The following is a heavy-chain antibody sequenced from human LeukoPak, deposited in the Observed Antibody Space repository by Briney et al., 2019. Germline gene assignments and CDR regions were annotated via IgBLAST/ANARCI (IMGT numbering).Heavy chain of an antibody. CDR3: AKDAGLRYFDWTWDY. Sequence: GGSLRLSCAASGFTFSNYGMHWVRQAPGKGLEWVAFIRYDGSNKYYTDSVKGRFTISRDNSKNTLYLQMNSLRAEDTAVYYCAKDAGLRYFDWTWDYWGQGTLVTVSS. CDR2: IRYDGSNK. J-gene: IGHJ4*02. CDR1: GFTFSNYG. D-gene: IGHD3-9*01. V-gene: IGHV3-30*02.